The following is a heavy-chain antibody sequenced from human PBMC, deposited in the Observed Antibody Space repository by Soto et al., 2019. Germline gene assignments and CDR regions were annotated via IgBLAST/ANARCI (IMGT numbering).Heavy chain of an antibody. J-gene: IGHJ4*02. CDR3: ASQYYYDSSGYYSYYFDY. D-gene: IGHD3-22*01. V-gene: IGHV4-59*08. CDR1: GGSISSYY. CDR2: IYYSGST. Sequence: SETLSLTCTVSGGSISSYYWSWIRQPPGKGLEWIGYIYYSGSTNYNPSLKSRVTISVDTSKNQFSLKLSSVTAADTAVYYCASQYYYDSSGYYSYYFDYWGQGTLVTVSS.